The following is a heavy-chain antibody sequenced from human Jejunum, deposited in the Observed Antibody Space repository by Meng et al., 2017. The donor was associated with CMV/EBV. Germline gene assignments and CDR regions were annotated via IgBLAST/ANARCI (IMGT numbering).Heavy chain of an antibody. CDR1: FTFSGSA. J-gene: IGHJ4*02. V-gene: IGHV3-73*01. Sequence: FTFSGSAVHWVRQASGEGLGWVGRIRGEAHSYATAYAASVKGRFTISRDDSKNTAYLQMNSLKTEDTAVYYCTRADSSNYGSLFDYWGQGTLVTVSS. D-gene: IGHD4-11*01. CDR2: IRGEAHSYAT. CDR3: TRADSSNYGSLFDY.